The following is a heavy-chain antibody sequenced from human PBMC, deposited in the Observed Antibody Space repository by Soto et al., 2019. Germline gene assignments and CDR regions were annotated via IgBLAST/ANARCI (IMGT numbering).Heavy chain of an antibody. CDR1: GYTFTGYA. CDR3: AKALGELSPESYDY. Sequence: ASVKVSCKASGYTFTGYAMHWVRQAPGQRLEWMGWINAGNGNTKYSQKFQGRVTITRDTSASTAYMDLNSLRADDTAVYYCAKALGELSPESYDYWGQGTPVTVSS. J-gene: IGHJ4*02. CDR2: INAGNGNT. V-gene: IGHV1-3*01. D-gene: IGHD3-16*02.